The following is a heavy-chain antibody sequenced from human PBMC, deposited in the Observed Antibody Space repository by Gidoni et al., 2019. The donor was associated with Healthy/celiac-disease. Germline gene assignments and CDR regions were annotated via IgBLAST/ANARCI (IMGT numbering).Heavy chain of an antibody. D-gene: IGHD6-19*01. J-gene: IGHJ4*02. CDR2: ISGSGGST. V-gene: IGHV3-23*01. Sequence: EVQLLESGGGLVPPGGSLRLSCAASGLTFSSYAMSWVRQAPGKGLEWVSAISGSGGSTYYADSVKGRFTISRDNSKNTLYLQMNSLRAEDTAVYYCAKVQNAVAGTGDFDYWGQGTLVTVSS. CDR1: GLTFSSYA. CDR3: AKVQNAVAGTGDFDY.